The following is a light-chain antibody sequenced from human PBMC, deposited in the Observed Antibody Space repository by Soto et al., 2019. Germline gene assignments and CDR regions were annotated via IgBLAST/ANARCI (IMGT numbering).Light chain of an antibody. J-gene: IGKJ5*01. CDR2: GAS. CDR3: QQYGSSPIT. CDR1: QSVSSSY. V-gene: IGKV3-20*01. Sequence: EIVLTQSPATLSLSPGEIATLSCSSSQSVSSSYLAWYQQKPGQAPRLLIYGASSRATGIPDRFSGSGSGTDFTLTISRLEPEDFAVYYCQQYGSSPITFGQGTRLEIK.